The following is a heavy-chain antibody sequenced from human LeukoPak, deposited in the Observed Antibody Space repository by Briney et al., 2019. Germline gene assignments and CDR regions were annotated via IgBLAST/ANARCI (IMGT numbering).Heavy chain of an antibody. CDR1: GFTFGDYA. D-gene: IGHD3-3*01. CDR3: TRGITIFGVVIDY. Sequence: GGSLRLSCTASGFTFGDYAMSWFRQAPGKGLEGVGFIRSKAYGGTTEYAASVKGRFTISRDDSKSIAYLQMNSLKTEDTAVYYCTRGITIFGVVIDYWGQGTLVTVSS. V-gene: IGHV3-49*03. J-gene: IGHJ4*02. CDR2: IRSKAYGGTT.